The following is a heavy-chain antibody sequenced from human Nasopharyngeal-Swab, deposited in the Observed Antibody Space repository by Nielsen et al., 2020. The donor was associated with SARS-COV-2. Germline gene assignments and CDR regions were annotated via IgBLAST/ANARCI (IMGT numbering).Heavy chain of an antibody. CDR1: GFTFSSYT. J-gene: IGHJ5*01. CDR2: ISPTSDYI. CDR3: VRGSYGHYDS. D-gene: IGHD4-17*01. Sequence: GESLKISCAASGFTFSSYTMNWVRQAPGKGLEWVSSISPTSDYIYYAESVKGRFTISRDNAKNSLFLQMNSLRAEETAIYYCVRGSYGHYDSWGQGALITGSS. V-gene: IGHV3-21*06.